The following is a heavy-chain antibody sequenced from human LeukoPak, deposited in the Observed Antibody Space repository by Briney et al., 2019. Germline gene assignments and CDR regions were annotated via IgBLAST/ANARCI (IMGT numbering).Heavy chain of an antibody. CDR1: GGSISSSNW. CDR2: IYHSGST. CDR3: AGSRIAVAGLFDY. V-gene: IGHV4-4*02. D-gene: IGHD6-19*01. Sequence: PSETLSLTCTVSGGSISSSNWWSWVRQPPGKGLEWIGEIYHSGSTNYNPFLKSRVTISVDKSKNQFSLKLSSVTAADTAVYYCAGSRIAVAGLFDYWGQGTLVTVSS. J-gene: IGHJ4*02.